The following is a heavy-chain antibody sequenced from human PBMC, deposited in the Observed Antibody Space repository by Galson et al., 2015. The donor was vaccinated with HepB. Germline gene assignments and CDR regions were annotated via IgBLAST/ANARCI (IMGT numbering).Heavy chain of an antibody. CDR2: ISGSGGST. Sequence: SLRLSCAASGFTFSSYAMSWVRQAPGKGLEWVSAISGSGGSTYYADSVKGRFTISRDNSKNTLYLQMNSLRAEDTAVYYCAKDGAGTTVTRFTLFDYWGQGTLVTVSS. CDR3: AKDGAGTTVTRFTLFDY. V-gene: IGHV3-23*01. D-gene: IGHD4-17*01. J-gene: IGHJ4*02. CDR1: GFTFSSYA.